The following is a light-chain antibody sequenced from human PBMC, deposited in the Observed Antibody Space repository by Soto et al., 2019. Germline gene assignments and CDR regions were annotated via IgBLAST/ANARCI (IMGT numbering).Light chain of an antibody. V-gene: IGLV2-14*01. CDR1: SSDVGGYNY. CDR3: SSYTRGSTLV. CDR2: EVS. J-gene: IGLJ3*02. Sequence: QSVLTQPASVSGSPGQSITISCTGTSSDVGGYNYVSWYQQHPDKAPKLMIYEVSNWPSGVSNRFSGSKSGNTASLTISGLQSEDEAHYYCSSYTRGSTLVFGGGTQLTVL.